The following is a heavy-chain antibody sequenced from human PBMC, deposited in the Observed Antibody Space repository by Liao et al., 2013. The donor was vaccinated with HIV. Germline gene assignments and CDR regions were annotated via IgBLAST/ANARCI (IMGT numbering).Heavy chain of an antibody. V-gene: IGHV4-30-4*08. D-gene: IGHD3-22*01. CDR2: VNHSGST. CDR3: ARGPYYYDSSGYFRVWYFDL. J-gene: IGHJ2*01. CDR1: GGSISSGDYS. Sequence: QVQLQESGPGLVKPSQTLSLTCTISGGSISSGDYSWTWIRQPPGKGLEWIGEVNHSGSTNYNPSLKSRVTISADTSKNQFSLKLNSVTAADTAVYFCARGPYYYDSSGYFRVWYFDLWGPDTLVTVSS.